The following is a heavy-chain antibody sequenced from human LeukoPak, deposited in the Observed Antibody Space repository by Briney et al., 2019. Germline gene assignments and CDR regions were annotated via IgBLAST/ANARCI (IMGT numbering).Heavy chain of an antibody. J-gene: IGHJ5*02. CDR3: ARPYYYDSRIDP. V-gene: IGHV4-30-4*01. D-gene: IGHD3-22*01. CDR1: GGSISSGDYY. CDR2: MYYSGST. Sequence: SQTLSLTCTVSGGSISSGDYYWSWIRQPPGKGLEWIAYMYYSGSTYYHPSLKSRVTMSADTSKNQLSLKLSSVTAADTAMYYCARPYYYDSRIDPWGQGILVTVSS.